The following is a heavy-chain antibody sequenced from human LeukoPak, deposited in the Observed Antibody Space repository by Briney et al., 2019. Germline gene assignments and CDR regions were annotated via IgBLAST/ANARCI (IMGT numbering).Heavy chain of an antibody. J-gene: IGHJ4*02. CDR1: GYTFTSYD. Sequence: ASVKVSCKASGYTFTSYDINWVRQATGRGLEWMGWMDPNSGNTGYAQKFQGRVTMTRNTSISTAYMELSSLRSEDTAVYYCARVYSSGYYLYYFDYWGQGTLVTVSS. CDR2: MDPNSGNT. V-gene: IGHV1-8*01. D-gene: IGHD3-22*01. CDR3: ARVYSSGYYLYYFDY.